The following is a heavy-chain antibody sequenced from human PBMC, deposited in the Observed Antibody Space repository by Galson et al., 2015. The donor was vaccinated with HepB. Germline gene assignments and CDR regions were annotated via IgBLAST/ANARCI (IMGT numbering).Heavy chain of an antibody. D-gene: IGHD3-10*01. Sequence: SLRLSCAASGFTFSSYAMHWVRQAPGKGLEWVAVISYDGSNKYYADSVKGRFTISRDNSKNTLYLQMNSLRAEDTAVYYCARGPLWFGELIHHWGQGTLVTVSS. CDR3: ARGPLWFGELIHH. V-gene: IGHV3-30-3*01. CDR1: GFTFSSYA. CDR2: ISYDGSNK. J-gene: IGHJ5*02.